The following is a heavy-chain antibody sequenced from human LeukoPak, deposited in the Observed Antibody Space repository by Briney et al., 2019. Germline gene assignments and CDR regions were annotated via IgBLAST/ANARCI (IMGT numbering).Heavy chain of an antibody. J-gene: IGHJ3*01. CDR2: IKGDGSKR. Sequence: VGSLRLSCAASGFTLSNYWMAWVRQAPGKGLEWVANIKGDGSKRNYADSVKGRFTVSTDNAKNSLYLLMNSLRAEDTAVYHCVRDDNYHTETIYYDVFNVWGQGTKVTVSS. D-gene: IGHD3-22*01. CDR3: VRDDNYHTETIYYDVFNV. V-gene: IGHV3-7*03. CDR1: GFTLSNYW.